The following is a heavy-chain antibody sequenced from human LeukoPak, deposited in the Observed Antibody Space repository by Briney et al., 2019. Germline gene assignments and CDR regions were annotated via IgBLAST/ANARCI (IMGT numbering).Heavy chain of an antibody. V-gene: IGHV3-23*01. D-gene: IGHD6-19*01. CDR2: ICGSGGCT. Sequence: GGSLRLSCEASGFTFNTYAIYWVRQAPGKGLERVSGICGSGGCTYYADSVKGRFTISRDNSKNTVYLQMNSLTADGTAVYYCAKTTVGYSSGRYPGWPADCWGQGTLVTVSS. CDR1: GFTFNTYA. J-gene: IGHJ4*02. CDR3: AKTTVGYSSGRYPGWPADC.